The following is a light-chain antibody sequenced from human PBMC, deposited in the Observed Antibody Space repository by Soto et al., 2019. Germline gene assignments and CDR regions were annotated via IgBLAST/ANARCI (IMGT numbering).Light chain of an antibody. CDR1: QGISSA. CDR2: DAS. J-gene: IGKJ1*01. V-gene: IGKV1D-13*01. Sequence: AIPMTQLPASLSASVGDSVTITCRASQGISSALAWYQQKPGKAPKLMIYDASSLESGVPSRFSGSRSGTDCTLTISNLQPEDSATYYCQQGYNTFWTFGRGTKVDIK. CDR3: QQGYNTFWT.